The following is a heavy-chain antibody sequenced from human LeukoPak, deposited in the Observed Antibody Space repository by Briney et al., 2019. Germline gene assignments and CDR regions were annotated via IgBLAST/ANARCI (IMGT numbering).Heavy chain of an antibody. V-gene: IGHV3-48*03. CDR3: ARDPGRYGDYVY. J-gene: IGHJ4*02. Sequence: GGSLRLSCAASGFTFSSYEMTWVRQAPGKGLEWVSYISSSGSTIYYADSVKGRFTISRDNAKNSLYLQMNSLRAEDTAVYFCARDPGRYGDYVYWGQGTLVTVSS. D-gene: IGHD4-17*01. CDR1: GFTFSSYE. CDR2: ISSSGSTI.